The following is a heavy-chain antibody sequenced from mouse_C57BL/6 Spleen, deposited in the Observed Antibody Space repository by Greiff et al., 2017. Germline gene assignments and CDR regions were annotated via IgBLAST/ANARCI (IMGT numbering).Heavy chain of an antibody. CDR3: ARTHGSGYPIDY. D-gene: IGHD3-2*02. V-gene: IGHV1-50*01. CDR2: IDPSDSYT. CDR1: GYTFTSYW. J-gene: IGHJ4*01. Sequence: QVQLQQPGAELVKPGASVKLSCKASGYTFTSYWMQWVKQRPGQGLEWIGEIDPSDSYTNYNQKFKGKATLTVDTSSSTAYMQLSSLTSEDSAVYYCARTHGSGYPIDYWGQGTSVTVSS.